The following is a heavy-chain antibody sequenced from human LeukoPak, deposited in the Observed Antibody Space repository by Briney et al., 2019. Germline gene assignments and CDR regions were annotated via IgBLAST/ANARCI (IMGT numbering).Heavy chain of an antibody. CDR2: INHSGST. V-gene: IGHV4-34*01. D-gene: IGHD7-27*01. CDR1: GGSFSGYY. CDR3: ARGLRSLGIRFDP. Sequence: SETLSLTCAVYGGSFSGYYWSWIRQPPGKGLEWIGEINHSGSTNYNPSLKSRVTISVDTSKNQFSLELSSVTAADTAVYYCARGLRSLGIRFDPWGQGTLVTVSS. J-gene: IGHJ5*02.